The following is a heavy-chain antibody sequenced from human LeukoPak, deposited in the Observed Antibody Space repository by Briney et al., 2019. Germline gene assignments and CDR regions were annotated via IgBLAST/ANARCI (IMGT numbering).Heavy chain of an antibody. J-gene: IGHJ4*02. Sequence: ASVKVSCKASGYTFTDFYLHWVRQAPGQGLEWMGWINPTTGGTNYAQKFQGRVTMTRDTSISTAYMELNRLTSDDTAVYYCARTYYYDSSGYYYVPFDYWGQGTLVTVSS. CDR1: GYTFTDFY. CDR3: ARTYYYDSSGYYYVPFDY. D-gene: IGHD3-22*01. CDR2: INPTTGGT. V-gene: IGHV1-2*02.